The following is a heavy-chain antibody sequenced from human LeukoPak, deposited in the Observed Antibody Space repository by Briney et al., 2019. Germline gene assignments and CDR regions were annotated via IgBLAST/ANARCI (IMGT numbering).Heavy chain of an antibody. Sequence: PSGTLSLTCAVYGGSFSGYYWSWIRQPPGKGLEWIGEINHSGSTNYNPSLKSRVTISVDTSKNQFSLKLSSVTAADTAVYYCARGRDQNDYWGQGTLVTVSS. CDR3: ARGRDQNDY. CDR1: GGSFSGYY. D-gene: IGHD2-2*01. V-gene: IGHV4-34*01. CDR2: INHSGST. J-gene: IGHJ4*02.